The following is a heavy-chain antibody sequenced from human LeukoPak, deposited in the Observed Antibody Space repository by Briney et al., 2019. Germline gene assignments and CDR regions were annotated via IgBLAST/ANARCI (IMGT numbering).Heavy chain of an antibody. CDR3: ARRFSLAGSGSYYKAYFDC. D-gene: IGHD3-10*01. Sequence: SETLSLTCAVSGDSISSNSWWTWVRQPPGKGLEWIGGIFHTETTNYNPSLKSRVTISVDTSKNQFSLKLSSVTAADTAVYYCARRFSLAGSGSYYKAYFDCWGQGTLVTVSS. J-gene: IGHJ4*02. CDR2: IFHTETT. V-gene: IGHV4-4*02. CDR1: GDSISSNSW.